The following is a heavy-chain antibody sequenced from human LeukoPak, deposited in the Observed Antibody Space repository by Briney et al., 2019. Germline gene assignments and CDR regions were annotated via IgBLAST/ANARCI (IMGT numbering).Heavy chain of an antibody. CDR2: IKASGTST. J-gene: IGHJ4*02. D-gene: IGHD2-15*01. V-gene: IGHV3-23*01. CDR3: AQQLGFCSRGTCYFTY. CDR1: GFTFSNYA. Sequence: GGSLRLSCAVSGFTFSNYAMSWVRQAPGKGLEWVSAIKASGTSTYYTDSVKGRFTISRDNSENTLCLQMNSLRAEDTAVYYCAQQLGFCSRGTCYFTYWGQGTLVTVSS.